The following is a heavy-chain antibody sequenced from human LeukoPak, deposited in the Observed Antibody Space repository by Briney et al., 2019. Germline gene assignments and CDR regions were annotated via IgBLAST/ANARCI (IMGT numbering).Heavy chain of an antibody. CDR2: IKQDGSEK. D-gene: IGHD7-27*01. J-gene: IGHJ4*02. Sequence: GGPLRLSCAASGFTFSGYCMSWLRQAPGKGLQWVANIKQDGSEKYYVDAVRGRFTISRDNAKNSLYLQMNSLRAEDTAVYYCARDLGIDRFDQWGQGTLVTVST. V-gene: IGHV3-7*01. CDR3: ARDLGIDRFDQ. CDR1: GFTFSGYC.